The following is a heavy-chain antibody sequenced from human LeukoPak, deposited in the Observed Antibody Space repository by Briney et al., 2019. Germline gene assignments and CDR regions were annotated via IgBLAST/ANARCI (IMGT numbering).Heavy chain of an antibody. CDR2: THYSGST. V-gene: IGHV4-59*12. Sequence: SETLSLTCTVSDDSIRSYYWNWVRQPPGKSLEWIGFTHYSGSTFYNPSLKSRVSTSVDTSKNQFSLKLSSVTAADTAVYYCASTDFWSGPRWNWFDPWGQGTLVTVSS. CDR3: ASTDFWSGPRWNWFDP. CDR1: DDSIRSYY. D-gene: IGHD3-3*01. J-gene: IGHJ5*02.